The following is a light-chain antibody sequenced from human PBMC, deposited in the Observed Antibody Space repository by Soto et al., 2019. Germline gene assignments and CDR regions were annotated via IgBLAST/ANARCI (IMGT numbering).Light chain of an antibody. CDR2: EVR. Sequence: QSALTQPASVSGSPGQSITISCTRTSSDIGGYNYVSWFQQHPGKAPKLMIYEVRNRPSGVSNRFSGSKSGNTASLTISGLQAEDETDYYCSSYTSNNTLVFGTGTKVTVL. CDR3: SSYTSNNTLV. J-gene: IGLJ1*01. V-gene: IGLV2-14*01. CDR1: SSDIGGYNY.